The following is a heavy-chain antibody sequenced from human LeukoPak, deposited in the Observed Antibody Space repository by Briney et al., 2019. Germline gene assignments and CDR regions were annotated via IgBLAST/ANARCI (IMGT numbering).Heavy chain of an antibody. CDR2: INHSGST. Sequence: SETLSLTCAVYGGSFSSYYWSWIRQPPRKGLEWIGEINHSGSTNYNPSLKSRVTISVDTSKNQFSLKLSSVTAADTAVYYCARPAAAGTGGDYWGQGTLVTVSS. V-gene: IGHV4-34*01. CDR3: ARPAAAGTGGDY. CDR1: GGSFSSYY. D-gene: IGHD6-13*01. J-gene: IGHJ4*02.